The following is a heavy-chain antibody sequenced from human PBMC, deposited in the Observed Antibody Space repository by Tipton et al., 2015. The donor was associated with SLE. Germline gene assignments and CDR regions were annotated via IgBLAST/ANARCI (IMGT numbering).Heavy chain of an antibody. Sequence: TLSLTCAVYGGSFSGYYWSWIRQPPGKGLEWIGEINHSGSTNYNPSLKSRVTISVDTSKNQFSLKLSSVTAADTAVYYCARDIGGENAFDIWGQGTMVTVSS. V-gene: IGHV4-34*01. D-gene: IGHD3-10*01. CDR3: ARDIGGENAFDI. J-gene: IGHJ3*02. CDR1: GGSFSGYY. CDR2: INHSGST.